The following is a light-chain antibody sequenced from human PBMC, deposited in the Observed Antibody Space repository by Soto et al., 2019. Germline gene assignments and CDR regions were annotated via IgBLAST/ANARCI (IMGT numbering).Light chain of an antibody. J-gene: IGLJ1*01. Sequence: QSALTQPASVSGSPGQSITISCTGTSSDIGNYDYVSWYQQHQGKAPNLMIYHVIYRPSGVSNRYSGSKSGNSASLTISGLQADDEADYYCCSLTTSHTYVFGSGTKVTVL. CDR3: CSLTTSHTYV. CDR1: SSDIGNYDY. CDR2: HVI. V-gene: IGLV2-14*03.